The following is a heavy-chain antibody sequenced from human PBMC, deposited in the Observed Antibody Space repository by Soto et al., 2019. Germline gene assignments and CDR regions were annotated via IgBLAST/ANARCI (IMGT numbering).Heavy chain of an antibody. D-gene: IGHD3-10*01. Sequence: SETLSLTCTVSGFSISSGGYYWSWIRQHPGKGLEWIGYIYYSGSTYYNPSLKSRVTISVDTSKNQFSLKLSSVTAADTAVYYCARVVGYYYGSGRRKNWFDPWGQGTLVTVSS. CDR1: GFSISSGGYY. CDR2: IYYSGST. CDR3: ARVVGYYYGSGRRKNWFDP. V-gene: IGHV4-31*03. J-gene: IGHJ5*02.